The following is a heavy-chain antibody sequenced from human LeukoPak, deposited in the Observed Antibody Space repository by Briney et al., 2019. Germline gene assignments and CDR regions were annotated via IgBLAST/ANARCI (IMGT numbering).Heavy chain of an antibody. V-gene: IGHV4-4*02. J-gene: IGHJ6*02. CDR3: ARPQRGVYDFGV. Sequence: PSGTLSLTCAVSGGSISSSNWWSWVRQPPGKGLEWIGEIYHSGSTNYNPSLKSRVTMSVDTSKKQFSLKLTSVTVADTAVYYCARPQRGVYDFGVWGQGTTVTVSS. D-gene: IGHD3-3*01. CDR1: GGSISSSNW. CDR2: IYHSGST.